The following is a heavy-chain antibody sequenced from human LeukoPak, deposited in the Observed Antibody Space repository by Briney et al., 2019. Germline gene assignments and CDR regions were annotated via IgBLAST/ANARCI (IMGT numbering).Heavy chain of an antibody. Sequence: ASVKVSCKVSGYTLTELSMHWVRQAPGKGLEWMGGFDPEDGETIYAQKFQGRVTMTEDTSTDTAYMELSSLRSEDTAAYYCATDPHSSGWYDYWGQGTLVTVSS. D-gene: IGHD6-19*01. CDR1: GYTLTELS. CDR3: ATDPHSSGWYDY. V-gene: IGHV1-24*01. J-gene: IGHJ4*02. CDR2: FDPEDGET.